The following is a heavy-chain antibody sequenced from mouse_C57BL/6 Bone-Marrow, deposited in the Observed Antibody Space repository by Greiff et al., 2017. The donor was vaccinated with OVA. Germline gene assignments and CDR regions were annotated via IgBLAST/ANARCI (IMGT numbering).Heavy chain of an antibody. V-gene: IGHV1-81*01. D-gene: IGHD1-1*01. Sequence: QVQLQQSGAELARPGASVKLSCKASGYTFTSYGISWVKQRTGQGLEWIGEIYPRSGNTYYNEKFKGKATLTADKSSSTAYMALRSLTSEDSAVYFCARSVIYYYGSSSYWYFDVWGTGTTVTVSS. CDR1: GYTFTSYG. J-gene: IGHJ1*03. CDR3: ARSVIYYYGSSSYWYFDV. CDR2: IYPRSGNT.